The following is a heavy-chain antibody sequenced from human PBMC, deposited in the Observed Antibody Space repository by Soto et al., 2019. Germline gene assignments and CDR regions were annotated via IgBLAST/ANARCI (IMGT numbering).Heavy chain of an antibody. CDR2: IIPILGIA. D-gene: IGHD3-10*01. CDR3: AWDYGSSPYYYDGMDV. Sequence: QVQLVQSGAEVKKPGSSVKVSCKASGGTFSSYTISWVRQAPGQGLEWMVRIIPILGIANYAQKFQGRVTITADKSTSTAYMELSSLRSEDTAVYYCAWDYGSSPYYYDGMDVWGQGTTVTVSS. J-gene: IGHJ6*02. V-gene: IGHV1-69*02. CDR1: GGTFSSYT.